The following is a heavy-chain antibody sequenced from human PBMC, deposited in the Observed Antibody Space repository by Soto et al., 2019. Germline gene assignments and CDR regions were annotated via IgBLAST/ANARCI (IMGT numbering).Heavy chain of an antibody. V-gene: IGHV3-30-3*01. CDR1: GFTFSSYA. CDR3: ARAYSSSRIRYYGVDV. J-gene: IGHJ6*02. Sequence: RLSCAASGFTFSSYAMHWVRQAPGKGLEWVAVISYDGSNKYYADSVKGRFTISRDNSKNTLYLQMNSLRAEDTAVYYCARAYSSSRIRYYGVDVWGQGTTVTSP. CDR2: ISYDGSNK. D-gene: IGHD6-13*01.